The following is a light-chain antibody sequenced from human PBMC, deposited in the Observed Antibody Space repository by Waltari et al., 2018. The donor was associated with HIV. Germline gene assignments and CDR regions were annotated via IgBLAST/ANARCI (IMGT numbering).Light chain of an antibody. V-gene: IGLV2-14*03. Sequence: QSALTQPASVSGSPGQSLTISCTGTTTDVGRYEYVSWYQQHPGKAPKLLIYDVTYRPSGVSTRFSGSKSGNTASLTVSGLQAEDEADYYCNSYTSTDRWVFGGGTKLTVL. CDR1: TTDVGRYEY. CDR3: NSYTSTDRWV. J-gene: IGLJ3*02. CDR2: DVT.